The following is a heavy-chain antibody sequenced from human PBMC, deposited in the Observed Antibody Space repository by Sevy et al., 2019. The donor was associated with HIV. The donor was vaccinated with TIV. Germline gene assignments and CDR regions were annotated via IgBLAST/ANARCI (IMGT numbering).Heavy chain of an antibody. J-gene: IGHJ6*02. V-gene: IGHV3-48*02. D-gene: IGHD2-8*01. Sequence: GGCLRLSCAASGFTFSSYSMNWVRQAPGKGLEWVSYISSSSSTIYYADSVKGRFTISGDNAKNSLYLQMNSLRDEDTAVYYCAREGGNIVLMVYAKQKYYYGMDVWGQGTTVTVSS. CDR3: AREGGNIVLMVYAKQKYYYGMDV. CDR1: GFTFSSYS. CDR2: ISSSSSTI.